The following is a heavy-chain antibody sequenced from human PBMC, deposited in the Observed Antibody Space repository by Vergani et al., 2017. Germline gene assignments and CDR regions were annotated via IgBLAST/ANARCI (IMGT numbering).Heavy chain of an antibody. J-gene: IGHJ6*02. D-gene: IGHD1-26*01. V-gene: IGHV3-21*01. CDR3: ARDREELENGMDV. CDR1: GLTFSSYS. Sequence: VQLVESGGGLVKPGGSLRLSCAASGLTFSSYSMNWVRQAPGKGLEWVSSISSSSSYIYYADSVKGRFTISRDNAKNSLYLQMNSLRAEDTAVYYCARDREELENGMDVWGQGTTVTVSS. CDR2: ISSSSSYI.